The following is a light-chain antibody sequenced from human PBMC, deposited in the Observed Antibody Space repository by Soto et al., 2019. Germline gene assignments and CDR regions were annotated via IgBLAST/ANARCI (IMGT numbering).Light chain of an antibody. Sequence: EIVLTQSPATLSLSPGERATLSCRASQSIGSFLAWYQQKPGQAPRLLIYDKSNRATGMPARFSGSGSETDFTLTISSLEPEDSAVYYCQQRSDWPTFGQGTKVEIK. J-gene: IGKJ2*01. CDR2: DKS. V-gene: IGKV3-11*01. CDR3: QQRSDWPT. CDR1: QSIGSF.